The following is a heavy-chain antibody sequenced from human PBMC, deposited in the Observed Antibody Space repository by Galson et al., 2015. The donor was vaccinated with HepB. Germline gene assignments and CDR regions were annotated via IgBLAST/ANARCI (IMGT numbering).Heavy chain of an antibody. D-gene: IGHD3-10*01. V-gene: IGHV3-48*02. J-gene: IGHJ2*01. CDR2: ISSTGTTM. CDR3: AGVYFGSGSSSAYWYFDL. Sequence: SLRLSCAASGFTFSSYTMNWVRQAPGKGLESVSYISSTGTTMYYADSAKGRFTISRDNAQNSLYLQMNSLRDEETAVYYCAGVYFGSGSSSAYWYFDLWGRGALVTVSS. CDR1: GFTFSSYT.